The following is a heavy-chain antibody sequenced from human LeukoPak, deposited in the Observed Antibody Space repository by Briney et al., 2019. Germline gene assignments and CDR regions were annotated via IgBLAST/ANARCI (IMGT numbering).Heavy chain of an antibody. CDR3: ARDRGSYWFGAFDI. D-gene: IGHD1-26*01. J-gene: IGHJ3*02. V-gene: IGHV3-7*03. CDR1: RFTFTSYW. Sequence: GGSLRLSCAASRFTFTSYWMSWVRQAPGKGLEWVANIKQDGSEKYYVDSVKGRFTISRDNAKNSLYLQMNSLRAEDTAVYYCARDRGSYWFGAFDIWGQGTMVTVSS. CDR2: IKQDGSEK.